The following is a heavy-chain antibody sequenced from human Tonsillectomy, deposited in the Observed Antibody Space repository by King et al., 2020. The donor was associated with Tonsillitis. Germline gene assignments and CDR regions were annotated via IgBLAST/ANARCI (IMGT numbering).Heavy chain of an antibody. CDR2: IYHSGIT. V-gene: IGHV4-38-2*01. Sequence: VQLQESGPGLVKPSETLSLTCVVSGYSISSGYYWGWIRQPPGKGLEWIGSIYHSGITYYNPSLRSRLGVSLDTPKNQFSLKLSSVTAADTAGYYCARVVYEMTTVAGPFGYWGQGALVTVSS. CDR3: ARVVYEMTTVAGPFGY. D-gene: IGHD4-11*01. J-gene: IGHJ4*02. CDR1: GYSISSGYY.